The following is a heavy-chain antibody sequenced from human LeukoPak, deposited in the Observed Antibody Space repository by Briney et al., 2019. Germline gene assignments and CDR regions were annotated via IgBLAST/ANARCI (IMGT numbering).Heavy chain of an antibody. CDR1: GFTFSSFA. D-gene: IGHD3-10*01. J-gene: IGHJ6*03. V-gene: IGHV3-30-3*01. Sequence: PGGSLRLSCAASGFTFSSFAMIWVRQAPGKGLEWVAVISYNGGNKYYADSVKGRFTISRDNSKNKMYLQMNSLRAEDTAVYYCARDSVPMVRGVIGPYYYYYMDVWGKGTTVTVSS. CDR2: ISYNGGNK. CDR3: ARDSVPMVRGVIGPYYYYYMDV.